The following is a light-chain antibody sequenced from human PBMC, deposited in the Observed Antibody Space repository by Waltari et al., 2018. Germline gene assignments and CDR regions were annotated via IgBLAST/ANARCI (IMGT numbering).Light chain of an antibody. Sequence: DIQMTQSPSSLSASVGDRVTITCQASKDISNNLNWYQQKQGKAPKLLISYASTLERGVPLRFSGSGSGTSFTFIISSLQPEDIAIYFCQQYDDFPLTFGGGTKIEIK. CDR1: KDISNN. CDR3: QQYDDFPLT. V-gene: IGKV1-33*01. J-gene: IGKJ4*01. CDR2: YAS.